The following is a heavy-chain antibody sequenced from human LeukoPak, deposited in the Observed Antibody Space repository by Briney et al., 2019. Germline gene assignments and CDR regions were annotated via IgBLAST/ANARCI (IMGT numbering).Heavy chain of an antibody. CDR1: GGSISSSFYY. J-gene: IGHJ4*02. CDR2: LYYSGST. V-gene: IGHV4-39*07. CDR3: ARAESSGYVDY. Sequence: SETLSLTCTVSGGSISSSFYYWDWIRQPPGKGLEWIGSLYYSGSTYYNPSLKSRVTISVDTSKNQFSLKLSSVTAADTAVYYCARAESSGYVDYWGQGTLVTVSS. D-gene: IGHD3-22*01.